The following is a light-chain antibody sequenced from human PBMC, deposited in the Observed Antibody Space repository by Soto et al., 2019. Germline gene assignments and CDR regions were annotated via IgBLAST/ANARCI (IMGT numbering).Light chain of an antibody. CDR2: QAS. V-gene: IGKV1-5*03. J-gene: IGKJ5*01. Sequence: DFQMTQSPSTLSASVGDRVTITCRASQSISTWLAWYQQKPGKAPNLLIYQASRLESGVPSRFSGGGSGTDFTLTIRRLEPEDFALYYCQHYAGGSRITFGQGTRLEIK. CDR1: QSISTW. CDR3: QHYAGGSRIT.